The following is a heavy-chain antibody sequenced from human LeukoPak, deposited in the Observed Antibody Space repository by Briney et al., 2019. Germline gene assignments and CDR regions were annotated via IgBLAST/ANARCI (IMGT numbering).Heavy chain of an antibody. Sequence: ASVKVSCKASGYTFTSYGISWVRQAPGQGLEWMGWIIAYNGNTNYAQKLQGRVTMTTDTSTSTAYMELRSLRFDDTAVYYCARDRNYHFWSGYLMFDYWGQGTLVTVSS. CDR1: GYTFTSYG. CDR3: ARDRNYHFWSGYLMFDY. V-gene: IGHV1-18*01. D-gene: IGHD3-3*02. CDR2: IIAYNGNT. J-gene: IGHJ4*02.